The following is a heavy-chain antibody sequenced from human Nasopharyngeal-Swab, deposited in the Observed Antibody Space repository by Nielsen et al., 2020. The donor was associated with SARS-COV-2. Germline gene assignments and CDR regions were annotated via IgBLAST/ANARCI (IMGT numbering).Heavy chain of an antibody. CDR2: IRSKGNNYAT. Sequence: GEALNISWAAAGFSFSDSAIHWVREAAGKGLEWVGRIRSKGNNYATAYAAAGKGRFIIFRDDPTNTAYLQMNSLKTEDTAVYYCTRCGGGCYSGRDYWGQGTLVTVSS. CDR3: TRCGGGCYSGRDY. V-gene: IGHV3-73*01. CDR1: GFSFSDSA. J-gene: IGHJ4*02. D-gene: IGHD2-15*01.